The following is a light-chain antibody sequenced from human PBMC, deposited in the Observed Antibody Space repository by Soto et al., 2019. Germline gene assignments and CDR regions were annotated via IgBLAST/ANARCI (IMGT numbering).Light chain of an antibody. CDR2: GAS. V-gene: IGKV3-15*01. Sequence: EIVMTQSPATLSVSQGERATLSCRASQSVSSNLAWYQKKPGQDPRLIIYGASTRATGIPARFSGSGSGTEFTLTISRLQSEDCAVYDCQQYNNWTVTFCQGTKVDNK. CDR3: QQYNNWTVT. CDR1: QSVSSN. J-gene: IGKJ1*01.